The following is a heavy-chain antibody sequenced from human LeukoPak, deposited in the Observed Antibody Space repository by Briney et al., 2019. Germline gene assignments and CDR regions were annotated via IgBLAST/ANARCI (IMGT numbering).Heavy chain of an antibody. CDR3: ARGPPYYDFWSGYYRFDY. D-gene: IGHD3-3*01. V-gene: IGHV3-74*01. CDR2: INTDGSDT. Sequence: GGSLRLSCAASGFSVSNHWMHWVRQVSGKGLVWVSRINTDGSDTSYADSVEGRFTISRDNSKNTLYLQMNSLRAEDTAVYYCARGPPYYDFWSGYYRFDYWGQGTLVTVSS. CDR1: GFSVSNHW. J-gene: IGHJ4*02.